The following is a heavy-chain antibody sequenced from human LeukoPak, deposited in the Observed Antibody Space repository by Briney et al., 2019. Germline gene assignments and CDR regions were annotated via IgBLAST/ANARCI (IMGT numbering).Heavy chain of an antibody. D-gene: IGHD2-15*01. CDR2: ISYDGSNK. J-gene: IGHJ4*02. V-gene: IGHV3-30*03. CDR1: GFTFSSYG. Sequence: PGRSLRLSCAASGFTFSSYGMHWVRQAPGKGLEWVAVISYDGSNKYYADSVKGRFTISRDNSKNTLYLQMNSLRAEDTAVYYCAREKECSGGSCPLDYWGQGTLVTVSS. CDR3: AREKECSGGSCPLDY.